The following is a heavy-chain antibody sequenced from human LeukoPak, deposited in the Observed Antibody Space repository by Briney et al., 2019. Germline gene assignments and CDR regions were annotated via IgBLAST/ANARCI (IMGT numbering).Heavy chain of an antibody. CDR2: IYSGGST. CDR1: GFTFDDYA. D-gene: IGHD3-10*01. J-gene: IGHJ4*02. CDR3: ARAKPKNMVRGLIMRRESRYYFDY. Sequence: GGSLRLSCVASGFTFDDYAMSWVRQAPGKGLEWVSVIYSGGSTYYADSVKGRFTISRDNSKSTLYIQMNSLRAEDTAVYYCARAKPKNMVRGLIMRRESRYYFDYWGQGTLVTVSS. V-gene: IGHV3-53*01.